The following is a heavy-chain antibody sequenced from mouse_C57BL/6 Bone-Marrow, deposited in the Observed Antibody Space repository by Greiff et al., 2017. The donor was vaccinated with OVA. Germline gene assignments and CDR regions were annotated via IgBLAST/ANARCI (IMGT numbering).Heavy chain of an antibody. CDR1: GFTFSSYT. D-gene: IGHD2-1*01. CDR2: ISGGGGNT. Sequence: EVMLVESGGGLVKPGGSLKLSCAASGFTFSSYTMSWVRQTPEKRLEWVATISGGGGNTYYPDSVKGRFTISRDNAKNTLYLQMSSLRSEDTALYYCAREGAYGKRSWFAYWGQGTLVTVSA. CDR3: AREGAYGKRSWFAY. V-gene: IGHV5-9*01. J-gene: IGHJ3*01.